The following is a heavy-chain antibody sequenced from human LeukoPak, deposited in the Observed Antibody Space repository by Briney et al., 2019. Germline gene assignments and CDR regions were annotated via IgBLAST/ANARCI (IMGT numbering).Heavy chain of an antibody. CDR1: GFTFRSYE. J-gene: IGHJ5*02. Sequence: PGGSLRLSCAASGFTFRSYEMNWVRQAPGKGLEWVSYISSSGSTIYYADSVKGRFTISRDNAKNSLYLQMSSLRAEDTAVYYCAREGTNYGDNWFDPWGQGTLVTVSS. D-gene: IGHD1-7*01. V-gene: IGHV3-48*03. CDR3: AREGTNYGDNWFDP. CDR2: ISSSGSTI.